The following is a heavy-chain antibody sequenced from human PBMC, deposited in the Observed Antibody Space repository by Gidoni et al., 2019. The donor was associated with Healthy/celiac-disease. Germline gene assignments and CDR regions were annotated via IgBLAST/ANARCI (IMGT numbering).Heavy chain of an antibody. CDR3: AKGGCTNGVCLQYNWFDP. Sequence: EVQLLESGGGLVQPRGSLRLSCAASGFTFSSYAMRWVRQAPGKGLEWVSAISGSGGSTYYADSVKGRFTISRDNSKNTLYLQMNSLRAEDTAVYYCAKGGCTNGVCLQYNWFDPWGQGTLVTVSS. CDR1: GFTFSSYA. V-gene: IGHV3-23*01. D-gene: IGHD2-8*01. CDR2: ISGSGGST. J-gene: IGHJ5*02.